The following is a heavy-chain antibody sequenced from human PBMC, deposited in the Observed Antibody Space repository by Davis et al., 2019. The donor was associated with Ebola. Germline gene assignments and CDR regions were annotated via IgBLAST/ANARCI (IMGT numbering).Heavy chain of an antibody. Sequence: ASVKVSCKASGYTFTNYGINWVRQAPGQGLEWMGIINPSGGSTSYAQKFQGRVTMTRDTSTSTVYMELSSLRSEDTAVYYCARDLGVAAAAIGAFDIWGQGTMVTVPS. CDR3: ARDLGVAAAAIGAFDI. J-gene: IGHJ3*02. V-gene: IGHV1-46*01. D-gene: IGHD6-13*01. CDR2: INPSGGST. CDR1: GYTFTNYG.